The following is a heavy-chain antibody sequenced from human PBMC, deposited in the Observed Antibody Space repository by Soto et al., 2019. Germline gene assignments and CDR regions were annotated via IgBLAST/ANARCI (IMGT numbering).Heavy chain of an antibody. CDR2: IYPGDSDT. D-gene: IGHD1-7*01. CDR1: GYSFTSYW. Sequence: GESLKISCKGSGYSFTSYWIGWVRQMPGKGLEWMGIIYPGDSDTRYSPSFQGQVTISADKSISTAYLQWSSLKASGTAMYYCARVSGTPWGYYYGMDVWGQGTTVTVSS. CDR3: ARVSGTPWGYYYGMDV. V-gene: IGHV5-51*01. J-gene: IGHJ6*02.